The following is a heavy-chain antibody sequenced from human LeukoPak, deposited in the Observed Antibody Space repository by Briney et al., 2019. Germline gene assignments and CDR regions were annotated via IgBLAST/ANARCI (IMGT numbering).Heavy chain of an antibody. J-gene: IGHJ4*02. D-gene: IGHD5-24*01. Sequence: SQTLSLTCTVSGVSISSGSYFWSWIRQPAGKGLEWIGRISISGTTDNNPSLNSRVTISVDTSKNQLSLKLSSVTAADTAVYYCAREGDGYNSPLHYWGRGTLVTVSS. CDR2: ISISGTT. CDR1: GVSISSGSYF. V-gene: IGHV4-61*02. CDR3: AREGDGYNSPLHY.